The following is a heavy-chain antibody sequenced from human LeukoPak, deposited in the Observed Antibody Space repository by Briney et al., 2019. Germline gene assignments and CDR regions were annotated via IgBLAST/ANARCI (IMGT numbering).Heavy chain of an antibody. CDR3: ATWAFYHNLDV. V-gene: IGHV3-11*01. CDR1: GFTFSDYY. Sequence: GGSLRLSCAASGFTFSDYYMSWIRQAPGKGLEWVSYISSSGSTIYYADSVKGRFTISRDNAKNSLYLQMNSLTSEDTALYYCATWAFYHNLDVWGRGTTVIVTS. D-gene: IGHD2/OR15-2a*01. J-gene: IGHJ6*02. CDR2: ISSSGSTI.